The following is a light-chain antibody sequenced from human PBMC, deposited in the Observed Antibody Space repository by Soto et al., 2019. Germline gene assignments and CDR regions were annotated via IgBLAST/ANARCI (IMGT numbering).Light chain of an antibody. CDR3: QQYNSYSRT. CDR1: QSISNH. CDR2: AAS. J-gene: IGKJ1*01. Sequence: DIQMTQSPSSLSASVEDRFIITCRASQSISNHLNWYQQKPGKAPKLLIFAASSLQSGVPSRFSGSGSGTEFTLTISSLQPDDFATYYCQQYNSYSRTFGQGTKVDIK. V-gene: IGKV1-39*01.